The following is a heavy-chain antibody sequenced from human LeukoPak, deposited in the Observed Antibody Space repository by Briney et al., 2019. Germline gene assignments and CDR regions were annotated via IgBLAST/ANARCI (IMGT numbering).Heavy chain of an antibody. Sequence: ASVKVSCKASGYTFTGYYMHWVRQAPGQGLERMGWINPNSGGTNYAQKFQGRVTMTRDTSISTAYMELSRLRSDDTAVYYCARSGSSGWYVSFDYWGQGTLVTVSS. CDR2: INPNSGGT. V-gene: IGHV1-2*02. CDR3: ARSGSSGWYVSFDY. J-gene: IGHJ4*02. D-gene: IGHD6-19*01. CDR1: GYTFTGYY.